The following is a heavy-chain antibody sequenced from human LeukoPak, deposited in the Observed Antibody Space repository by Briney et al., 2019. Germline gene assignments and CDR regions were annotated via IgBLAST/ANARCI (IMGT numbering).Heavy chain of an antibody. J-gene: IGHJ1*01. CDR2: ISVSATNT. D-gene: IGHD3-22*01. CDR3: ATITSMRVVLIS. CDR1: GFTFSSFD. V-gene: IGHV3-23*01. Sequence: GGSLRLSCAASGFTFSSFDMTWVRHAPGKGLEWVSTISVSATNTYYADSVKGRFTISRDNSKNTLYLQMSSLRADDTAVYYCATITSMRVVLISWGQGTLVTVSS.